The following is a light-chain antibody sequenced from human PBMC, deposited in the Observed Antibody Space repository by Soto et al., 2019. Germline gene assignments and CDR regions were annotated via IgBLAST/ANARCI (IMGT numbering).Light chain of an antibody. J-gene: IGLJ3*02. CDR2: IND. CDR1: SSNIGSNP. V-gene: IGLV1-44*01. CDR3: AAWDDSLNGWV. Sequence: QSVLTQPPSASGTPGQRVTISCSGSSSNIGSNPVNWYQQLPGTAPKLLIYINDQRPSGVPDRFSGSKSGTSASLAISGLQSEDEADYSCAAWDDSLNGWVFGGGTKLTVL.